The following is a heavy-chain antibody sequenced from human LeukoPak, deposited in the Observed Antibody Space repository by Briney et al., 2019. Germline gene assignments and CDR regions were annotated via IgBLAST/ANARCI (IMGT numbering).Heavy chain of an antibody. CDR3: ARAPSSRWLPPRAEYFQH. CDR1: GFTFSSYE. J-gene: IGHJ1*01. CDR2: ISSSGSTI. V-gene: IGHV3-48*03. D-gene: IGHD6-13*01. Sequence: PGGSLRLSCAASGFTFSSYEMNWVRQAPGKGLEWVSYISSSGSTIYYAESVKGRFTISRDNAKNSLYLQMNSLRAEDTAVYYCARAPSSRWLPPRAEYFQHWGQGTLVTVSS.